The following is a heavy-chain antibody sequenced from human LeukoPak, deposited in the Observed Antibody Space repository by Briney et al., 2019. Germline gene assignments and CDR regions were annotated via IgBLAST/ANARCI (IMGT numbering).Heavy chain of an antibody. CDR3: ARGEEDSSGWYEPYYFDY. D-gene: IGHD6-19*01. CDR1: GYTFTSYG. Sequence: ASVKVSCKASGYTFTSYGISWVRQAPGQGLEWMGWISAYNGNTNYAQKLQGRVTMTTDTSTSTAYMELSRLRSDDTAVYYCARGEEDSSGWYEPYYFDYWGQGTLVTVSS. CDR2: ISAYNGNT. V-gene: IGHV1-18*01. J-gene: IGHJ4*02.